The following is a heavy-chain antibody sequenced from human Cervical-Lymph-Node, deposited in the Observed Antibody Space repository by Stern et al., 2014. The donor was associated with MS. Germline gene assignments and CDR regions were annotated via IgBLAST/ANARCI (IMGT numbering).Heavy chain of an antibody. V-gene: IGHV2-5*02. D-gene: IGHD2-21*01. CDR2: IYWDDGQ. Sequence: QVTLRESGPTLVRPTQTLTLTCTFSGFSLSTSGVGVGWIRQPPGKALEWLALIYWDDGQRYSPSLTSRLTITKDPSKTQVVLTMPNMAPVDTATYYCAHSSRWGFFLFDHWGQGPLVTVPS. J-gene: IGHJ4*02. CDR1: GFSLSTSGVG. CDR3: AHSSRWGFFLFDH.